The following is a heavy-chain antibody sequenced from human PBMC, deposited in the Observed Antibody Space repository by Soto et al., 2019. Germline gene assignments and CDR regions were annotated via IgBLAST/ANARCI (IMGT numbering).Heavy chain of an antibody. CDR3: ASWDDILTGYHNY. Sequence: PSETLSLTCAVSGGSISSSNWWSWVRQPPGKGLEWIGEIYHSGSTNYNPSLKSRVTISVDKSKNQFSLKLSSVTAADTAVYYCASWDDILTGYHNYWGQGTXVTVSS. V-gene: IGHV4-4*02. CDR1: GGSISSSNW. D-gene: IGHD3-9*01. J-gene: IGHJ4*02. CDR2: IYHSGST.